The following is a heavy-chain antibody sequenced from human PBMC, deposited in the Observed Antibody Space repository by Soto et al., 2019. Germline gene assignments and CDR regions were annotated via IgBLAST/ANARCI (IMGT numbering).Heavy chain of an antibody. V-gene: IGHV3-48*03. D-gene: IGHD3-22*01. J-gene: IGHJ4*02. CDR1: GFTFSSYA. CDR3: ASRSGYDYSFDY. Sequence: PGGSLRLSCAASGFTFSSYALTWVRQAPGKGLEWVSYISSSGSTIYYADSVKGRFTISRDNAKNSLYLQMNSLRAEDTAVYYCASRSGYDYSFDYWGQGTLVTVSS. CDR2: ISSSGSTI.